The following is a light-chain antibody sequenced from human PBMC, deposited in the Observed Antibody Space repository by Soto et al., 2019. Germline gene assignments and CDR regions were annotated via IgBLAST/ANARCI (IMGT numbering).Light chain of an antibody. CDR3: CSFTSSNTHV. CDR2: EVN. CDR1: SSDFGNYNL. V-gene: IGLV2-23*02. J-gene: IGLJ1*01. Sequence: QSALTRPASVSGSPGQSITISCAGTSSDFGNYNLVSWYQQHPGKVPKLILFEVNKRPSGVPGRFSGSKSGNTASLTISGLQAEDEADYYCCSFTSSNTHVFGTGTKVTVL.